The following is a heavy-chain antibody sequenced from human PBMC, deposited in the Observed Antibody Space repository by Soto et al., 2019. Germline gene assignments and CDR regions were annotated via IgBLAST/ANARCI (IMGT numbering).Heavy chain of an antibody. CDR2: ISYDGSNK. CDR1: GFTFSGYG. J-gene: IGHJ4*02. V-gene: IGHV3-30*18. D-gene: IGHD4-17*01. Sequence: PGGSLRLSCAASGFTFSGYGMHWVRQAPGKGLEWVAVISYDGSNKYYADSVKGRFTISRDNSKNTLYLQMNSLRAEDTAVYYCAKDVDYGDYSNYFDYWGQGTLVTVSS. CDR3: AKDVDYGDYSNYFDY.